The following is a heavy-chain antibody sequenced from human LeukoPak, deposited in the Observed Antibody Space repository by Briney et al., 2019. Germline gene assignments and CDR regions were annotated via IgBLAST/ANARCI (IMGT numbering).Heavy chain of an antibody. D-gene: IGHD3-16*02. CDR2: VSISGGTI. Sequence: GGSLRLSCAASGFIFSDHYMSWIRQAPGKGLEWVSYVSISGGTISYADSVKGRFAISRDNAKNSLYLQMSSLRAEDTAVYYCARTMITFGGVIVPMGFDYWGQGTLVTVSS. CDR3: ARTMITFGGVIVPMGFDY. V-gene: IGHV3-11*01. J-gene: IGHJ4*02. CDR1: GFIFSDHY.